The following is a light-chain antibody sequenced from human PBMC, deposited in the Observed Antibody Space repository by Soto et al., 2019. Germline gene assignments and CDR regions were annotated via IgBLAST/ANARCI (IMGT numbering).Light chain of an antibody. J-gene: IGKJ4*01. CDR1: QSVSSN. CDR2: GAS. CDR3: QQYNNWPPLT. V-gene: IGKV3-15*01. Sequence: EIVMTQSPATLSVSPGERATLSCRASQSVSSNLAWYQQKPGQAPRLLIYGASTRATGIPARFSGSGSGTEFTLTINSLQSEDFAVYYCQQYNNWPPLTFGGETKVDIK.